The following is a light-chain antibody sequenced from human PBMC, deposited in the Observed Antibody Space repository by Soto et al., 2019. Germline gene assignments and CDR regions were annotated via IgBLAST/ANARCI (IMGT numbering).Light chain of an antibody. CDR3: QQRSNWTLT. CDR2: GAS. CDR1: QSVSSN. J-gene: IGKJ4*01. Sequence: EIVITQSPATLSVSPGERATLSCRASQSVSSNLAWYQQKPGQAPRLLIYGASNRETGIPDRFSGSGSGTEFTLTISRLEPEDVAVYYCQQRSNWTLTFGGGTKVDIK. V-gene: IGKV3-15*01.